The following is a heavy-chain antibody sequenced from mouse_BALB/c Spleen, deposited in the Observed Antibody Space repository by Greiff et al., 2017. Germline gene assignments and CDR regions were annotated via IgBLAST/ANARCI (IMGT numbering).Heavy chain of an antibody. D-gene: IGHD4-1*01. CDR3: TRRGGTTGIAY. CDR2: IDPETGGT. CDR1: GYTFTDYE. Sequence: QVQLKQSGAELVRPGASVTLSCTASGYTFTDYEMHWVKQTPVHGLEWIGAIDPETGGTAYNQKFKGKATLTADKSSSTAYMELRSLTSEDSAVYYCTRRGGTTGIAYWGQGTLVTVSA. J-gene: IGHJ3*01. V-gene: IGHV1-15*01.